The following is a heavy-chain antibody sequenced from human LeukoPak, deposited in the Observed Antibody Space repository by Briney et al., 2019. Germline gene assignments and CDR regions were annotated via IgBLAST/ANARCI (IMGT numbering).Heavy chain of an antibody. CDR3: ARWPHCQDF. Sequence: PGGSLRLSCAASGFTFGDFYMSWVRQAPGKGPEWVANINKDGSEEKYVDSVKGRFTISRDNAKNSLYLQMSSLRADDTAVYYCARWPHCQDFWGRGTRVTVSS. J-gene: IGHJ4*02. CDR1: GFTFGDFY. CDR2: INKDGSEE. V-gene: IGHV3-7*03.